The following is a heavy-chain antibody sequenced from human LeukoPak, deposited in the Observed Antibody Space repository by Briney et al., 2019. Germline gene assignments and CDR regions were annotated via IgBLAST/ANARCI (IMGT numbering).Heavy chain of an antibody. CDR1: GGTFTSYA. CDR3: ARKLRIGGNWFDP. Sequence: SVKVSCKTSGGTFTSYAITWVRQAPGQGLEWMGKIIPISGTTNYAQKFQGRVTFTADESTSTAYMELSSLRSEDTALYYCARKLRIGGNWFDPWGQGTLVTVSS. CDR2: IIPISGTT. D-gene: IGHD1-26*01. V-gene: IGHV1-69*13. J-gene: IGHJ5*02.